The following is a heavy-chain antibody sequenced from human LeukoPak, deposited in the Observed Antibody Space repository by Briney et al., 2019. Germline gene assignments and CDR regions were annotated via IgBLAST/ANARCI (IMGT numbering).Heavy chain of an antibody. J-gene: IGHJ4*02. V-gene: IGHV4-4*02. CDR3: ARDGSYSSGWYYFDY. D-gene: IGHD6-19*01. CDR1: GGSISSSNW. Sequence: PSETLSLTCAVSGGSISSSNWWSWVRQPPGKGLEGIGEIYHSGSTNYNPSLKSRVTISVDKSKNQFSLKLSSVTAAATAVYYCARDGSYSSGWYYFDYWGQGTLVTVSS. CDR2: IYHSGST.